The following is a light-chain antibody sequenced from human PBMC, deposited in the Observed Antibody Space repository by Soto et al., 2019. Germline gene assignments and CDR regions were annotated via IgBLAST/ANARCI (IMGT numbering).Light chain of an antibody. V-gene: IGKV3-11*01. CDR3: QQRSDWPPIT. CDR2: DVS. CDR1: QTVIHNH. Sequence: EIVLTQSPGTLSVSPGERATLSCRASQTVIHNHLAWHQQKPGQAPRLLIYDVSNRATGIPARFSGSGSGTDFTLTISSLEPEDFAVYYCQQRSDWPPITFGQGTRLEIK. J-gene: IGKJ5*01.